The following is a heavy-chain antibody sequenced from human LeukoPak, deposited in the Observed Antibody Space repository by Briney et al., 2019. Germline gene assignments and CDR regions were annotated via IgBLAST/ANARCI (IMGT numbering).Heavy chain of an antibody. CDR2: MKVDGSEK. CDR3: ARAQWTAFDYYYYMDV. D-gene: IGHD3/OR15-3a*01. J-gene: IGHJ6*03. Sequence: GGSLRLSCAVSGFTFSRYWMTWVRQAPGKGLEWVANMKVDGSEKYYVDAVKGRFTISRDNAKDSLYLQMNGLRAEDTAIYYCARAQWTAFDYYYYMDVWGKGATVTVSS. CDR1: GFTFSRYW. V-gene: IGHV3-7*01.